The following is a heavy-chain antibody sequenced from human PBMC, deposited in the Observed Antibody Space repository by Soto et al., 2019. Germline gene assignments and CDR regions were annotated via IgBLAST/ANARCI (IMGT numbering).Heavy chain of an antibody. Sequence: GGSLRLSCAASGFTFSSYGMHWVRQAPGKGLEWVAVISYDGSNKYYADSVKGRFTISRDNSKNTLYLQMNSLRAEDTAVYYCAKDPRQQLAEVDYWGQGTLVTVSS. CDR2: ISYDGSNK. J-gene: IGHJ4*02. CDR3: AKDPRQQLAEVDY. V-gene: IGHV3-30*18. D-gene: IGHD6-13*01. CDR1: GFTFSSYG.